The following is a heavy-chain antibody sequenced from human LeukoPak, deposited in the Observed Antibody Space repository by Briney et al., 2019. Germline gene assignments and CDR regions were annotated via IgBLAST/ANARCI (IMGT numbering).Heavy chain of an antibody. CDR2: IYHSGST. CDR1: GYSISSDYY. V-gene: IGHV4-38-2*02. D-gene: IGHD3-9*01. CDR3: ARGVLRYFDWLHRTAFDY. Sequence: PSETLSLTCTVSGYSISSDYYWGWIRQPPGKGLEWIGNIYHSGSTYYNASLKSRVTILVDMSKNQFSLKLSSVTAADTAVYYCARGVLRYFDWLHRTAFDYWGQGTLVTVSS. J-gene: IGHJ4*02.